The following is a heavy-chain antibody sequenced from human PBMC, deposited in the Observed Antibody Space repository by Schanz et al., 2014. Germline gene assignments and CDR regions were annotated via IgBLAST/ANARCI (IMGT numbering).Heavy chain of an antibody. V-gene: IGHV3-30*18. D-gene: IGHD3-10*01. J-gene: IGHJ4*02. CDR1: GFSFSDYG. CDR3: AKDPYGSGNHYTY. Sequence: QVQLVESGGGVVQPGRSLRLSCAGSGFSFSDYGMHWVRQAPGRGLEWVAVISYHGSERYYADSVKGRFTISRDNSKNTLYVQLNSLRAEDTAVYYCAKDPYGSGNHYTYWGRGALVTVSS. CDR2: ISYHGSER.